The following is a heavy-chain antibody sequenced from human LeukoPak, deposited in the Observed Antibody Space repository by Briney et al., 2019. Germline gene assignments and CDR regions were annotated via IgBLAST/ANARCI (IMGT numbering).Heavy chain of an antibody. Sequence: GASVKVSCKASGGTFSSYAISWVRQAPGQRLEWMGWINAGNGNTKYSQKFQGRVTITRDTSASTAYMELSSLRSEDTAVYYCASGTVTTPFDYWGQGTLVTVSS. CDR2: INAGNGNT. D-gene: IGHD4-17*01. V-gene: IGHV1-3*01. J-gene: IGHJ4*02. CDR3: ASGTVTTPFDY. CDR1: GGTFSSYA.